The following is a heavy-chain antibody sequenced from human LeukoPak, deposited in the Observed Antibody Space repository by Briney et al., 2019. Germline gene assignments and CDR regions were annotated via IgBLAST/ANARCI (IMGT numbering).Heavy chain of an antibody. J-gene: IGHJ1*01. D-gene: IGHD3-22*01. CDR3: ASLTVDSSGYYAEYFQH. CDR1: GGSISSGSYY. CDR2: IYTSGST. Sequence: SQTLSLTCTVSGGSISSGSYYWSWIRQPAGKGLEWIGRIYTSGSTNYNPSLKSRVTISVDTSKNQFSLKLSSVTAADTAVYYCASLTVDSSGYYAEYFQHWGQGTLVTVSS. V-gene: IGHV4-61*02.